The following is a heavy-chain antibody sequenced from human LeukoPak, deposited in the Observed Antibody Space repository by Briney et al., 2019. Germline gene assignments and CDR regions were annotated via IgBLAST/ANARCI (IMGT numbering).Heavy chain of an antibody. V-gene: IGHV1-24*01. CDR1: GYTLTELS. D-gene: IGHD3-22*01. CDR2: FDPEDGET. J-gene: IGHJ4*02. Sequence: ASVEVSCKVSGYTLTELSMHWVRQAPGKGLEWMGGFDPEDGETIYAQKFQGRVTMTEDTSTDTAYMELSSLRSEDTAVYYCATAERYYYDSSGYYWDYWGQGTLVTVSS. CDR3: ATAERYYYDSSGYYWDY.